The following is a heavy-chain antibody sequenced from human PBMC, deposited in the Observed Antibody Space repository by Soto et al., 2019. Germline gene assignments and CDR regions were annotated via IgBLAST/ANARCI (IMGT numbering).Heavy chain of an antibody. Sequence: EVQVLESGGGLVQPGGSLRLSCVASGFPFNTYDMSWVRQPPGKGLEWVSVISGRDGSTHYADSVKGRFTISRDNSKNTLFLQMNSLRAEDTAVYYCAKGGHLDYWGQGTLVTVSS. CDR3: AKGGHLDY. CDR1: GFPFNTYD. CDR2: ISGRDGST. V-gene: IGHV3-23*01. J-gene: IGHJ4*02. D-gene: IGHD3-10*01.